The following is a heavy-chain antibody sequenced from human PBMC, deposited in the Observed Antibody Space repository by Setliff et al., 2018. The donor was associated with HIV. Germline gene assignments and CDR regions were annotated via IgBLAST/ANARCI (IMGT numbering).Heavy chain of an antibody. V-gene: IGHV4-39*07. CDR1: GGSISSNSYY. D-gene: IGHD3-9*01. J-gene: IGHJ4*02. Sequence: SETLSLTCTVSGGSISSNSYYWGWIRQPPGKGLEWIGSIYHSGRTYYNPSLKSRVTISVDTSKNQFSLKLTSVTAADTAVYYCARDQPQDYDSLTGYYTGRYFDYWGREHWSPSPQ. CDR2: IYHSGRT. CDR3: ARDQPQDYDSLTGYYTGRYFDY.